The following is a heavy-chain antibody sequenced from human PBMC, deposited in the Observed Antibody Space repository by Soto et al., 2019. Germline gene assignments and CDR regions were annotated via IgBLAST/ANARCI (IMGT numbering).Heavy chain of an antibody. J-gene: IGHJ3*02. CDR2: ISAYNGNT. D-gene: IGHD1-7*01. CDR1: GYTFTSYG. V-gene: IGHV1-18*01. CDR3: ARPERFSSAFDI. Sequence: PSLKVSCKASGYTFTSYGTSWVRQAPGQGLEWMGWISAYNGNTNYAQKLQGRVTMTTDTSTSTAYMELRSLRSDDTAVYYCARPERFSSAFDIWGQGTMVTVSS.